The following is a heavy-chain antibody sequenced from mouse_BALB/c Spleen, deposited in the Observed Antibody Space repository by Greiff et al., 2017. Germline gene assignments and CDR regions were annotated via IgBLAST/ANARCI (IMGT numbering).Heavy chain of an antibody. J-gene: IGHJ2*01. D-gene: IGHD1-1*01. Sequence: QVQLQQSGAELARPGASVKLSCKASGYTFTSYWMQWVKQRPGQGLEWIGAIYPGDGDTRYTQKFKGKATLTADKSSSTAYMQLSSLASEDSAVYNCARGYGSSCYYFDYWGQGTTLTVSS. V-gene: IGHV1-87*01. CDR1: GYTFTSYW. CDR2: IYPGDGDT. CDR3: ARGYGSSCYYFDY.